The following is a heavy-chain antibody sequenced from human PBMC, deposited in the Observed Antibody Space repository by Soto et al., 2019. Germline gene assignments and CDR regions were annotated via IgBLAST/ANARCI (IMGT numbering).Heavy chain of an antibody. J-gene: IGHJ5*01. D-gene: IGHD4-17*01. CDR2: VYRDGSDQ. CDR3: ARGQGGGDYINWLDF. Sequence: VQLVESGGGVVQPGASLRLSCEASGFNFNGYGMHWVRQAPGKGLEWVAVVYRDGSDQHSAESVRGRFTISRDNSKNTLHLQMSSLRGADTATYYWARGQGGGDYINWLDFWGQGTLVTVSS. CDR1: GFNFNGYG. V-gene: IGHV3-33*01.